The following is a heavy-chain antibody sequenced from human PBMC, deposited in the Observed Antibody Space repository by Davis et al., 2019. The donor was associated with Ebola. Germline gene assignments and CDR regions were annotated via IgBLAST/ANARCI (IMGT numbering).Heavy chain of an antibody. CDR1: VITFSSYA. Sequence: GESLKISCPDSVITFSSYAMTWVRQAPGKGLEWVSAISGSGGSTYYADSVKGRFTISRDNSKKTMYLQMNSLRAEDTAVYYCARSGLSFGVVKYHYGMDAWGKGTTVTVSS. CDR2: ISGSGGST. D-gene: IGHD3-3*01. V-gene: IGHV3-23*01. J-gene: IGHJ6*04. CDR3: ARSGLSFGVVKYHYGMDA.